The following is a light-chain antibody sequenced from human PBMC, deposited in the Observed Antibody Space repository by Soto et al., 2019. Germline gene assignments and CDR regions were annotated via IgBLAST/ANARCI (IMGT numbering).Light chain of an antibody. CDR3: QQYESFPRT. V-gene: IGKV1-5*03. J-gene: IGKJ1*01. CDR2: KAS. Sequence: DIQMTQSPSTLSASVGDRVTITCLASQSINNWLAWYQQKPGKAPKLLILKASTLESGVPSRFSGSGSGTEFTLSISSLQPDDFATYYCQQYESFPRTFGQGTKVEIK. CDR1: QSINNW.